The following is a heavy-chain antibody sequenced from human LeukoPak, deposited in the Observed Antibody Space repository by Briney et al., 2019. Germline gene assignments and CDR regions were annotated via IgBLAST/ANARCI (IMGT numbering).Heavy chain of an antibody. J-gene: IGHJ4*02. Sequence: GGSLRLSCAASGFTFDDYGMSWVRQAPGKGLEWVSSISSSSVYKYYADSLKGRYTISRDNAKNSLYLQINSLRAEDTAVYYCAGHSSSWYLPYWGQGTLVTVSS. CDR1: GFTFDDYG. CDR3: AGHSSSWYLPY. V-gene: IGHV3-21*01. D-gene: IGHD6-13*01. CDR2: ISSSSVYK.